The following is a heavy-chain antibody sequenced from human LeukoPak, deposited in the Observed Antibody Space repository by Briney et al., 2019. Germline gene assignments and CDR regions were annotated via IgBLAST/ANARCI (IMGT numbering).Heavy chain of an antibody. CDR3: ARSTAMYRETLDY. J-gene: IGHJ4*02. CDR1: GFTFSSYA. Sequence: GGSLRLSCAASGFTFSSYAMHWVRQAPGKGLEWVAAISYDGSNKYYADSVKGRFTISRDNSKNTLYLQMNSLRAEDTAVYYCARSTAMYRETLDYWGQETLVTVSS. CDR2: ISYDGSNK. D-gene: IGHD5-18*01. V-gene: IGHV3-30*04.